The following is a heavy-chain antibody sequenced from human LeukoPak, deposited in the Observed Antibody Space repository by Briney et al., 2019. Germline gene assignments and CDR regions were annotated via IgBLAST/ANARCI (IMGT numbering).Heavy chain of an antibody. CDR2: ISYDGSNK. CDR1: GFTFSSYA. Sequence: GGSLRLSCAASGFTFSSYAMHWVRQASGKGLEGVAVISYDGSNKYYADSVKGRFTISRDNSKNTLYLQMNSLRAEDTAVYYCARYPNSGSQLPDYYYGMDVWGQGTTVTVSS. V-gene: IGHV3-30-3*01. D-gene: IGHD1-26*01. CDR3: ARYPNSGSQLPDYYYGMDV. J-gene: IGHJ6*02.